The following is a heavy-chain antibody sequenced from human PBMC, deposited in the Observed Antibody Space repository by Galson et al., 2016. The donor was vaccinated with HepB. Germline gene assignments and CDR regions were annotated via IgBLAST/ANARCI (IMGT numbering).Heavy chain of an antibody. CDR1: GYNFTKYW. CDR2: IYPGDSDT. Sequence: QSGAEVKKPGESLKISCKESGYNFTKYWIGWVRQMPGKGLEWMGIIYPGDSDTRYSPSFQGQVTISADRSINTAYLQWSSLKASDTAIYYCARHRPQDSNTWYLDFAFDIWGQGTMVTVSS. J-gene: IGHJ3*02. V-gene: IGHV5-51*01. CDR3: ARHRPQDSNTWYLDFAFDI. D-gene: IGHD6-13*01.